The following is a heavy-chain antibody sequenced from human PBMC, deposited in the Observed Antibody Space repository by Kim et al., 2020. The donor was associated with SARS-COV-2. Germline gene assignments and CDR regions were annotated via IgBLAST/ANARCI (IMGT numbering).Heavy chain of an antibody. CDR1: GDSVSSNSAA. V-gene: IGHV6-1*01. D-gene: IGHD2-15*01. Sequence: SQTLSLTCAISGDSVSSNSAAWHWIRQSPSRGLEWLGRTYYRSKWYNDYAVSVKSRITINPDTSKNQFSLQLNSVTPEDTAVYYCARGRLGYCSGGSCDSSGYAFDIWGQGTMVTVSS. CDR2: TYYRSKWYN. J-gene: IGHJ3*02. CDR3: ARGRLGYCSGGSCDSSGYAFDI.